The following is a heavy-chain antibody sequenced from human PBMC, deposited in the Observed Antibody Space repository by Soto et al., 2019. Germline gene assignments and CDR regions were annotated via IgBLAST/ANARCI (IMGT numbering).Heavy chain of an antibody. D-gene: IGHD3-16*02. CDR1: GGTLSSYA. J-gene: IGHJ4*02. V-gene: IGHV1-69*13. Sequence: SVKVSCKPSGGTLSSYAISWVRQAPGQGLEWMGGIIPIFGTANYAQKFQGRVTITADESTSTAYMELSSLRSEDTAVYYCARVGDYVWGSYRYGLDYWGQGTLVTVSS. CDR3: ARVGDYVWGSYRYGLDY. CDR2: IIPIFGTA.